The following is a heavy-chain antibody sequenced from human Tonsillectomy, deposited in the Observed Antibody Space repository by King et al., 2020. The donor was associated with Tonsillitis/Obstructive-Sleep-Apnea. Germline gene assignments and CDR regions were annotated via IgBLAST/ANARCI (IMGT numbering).Heavy chain of an antibody. D-gene: IGHD6-6*01. Sequence: VQLVESGGGLVQPGGSLKLSCAASGFSFSGSAMNWVRQASGKGLEWVGRIRSKANSYATAYAASLKGRFTISRDDSKNTAYLQMNSLKTEDTAVYYCTSDEGDYWGQGTLVTVSS. J-gene: IGHJ4*02. CDR1: GFSFSGSA. V-gene: IGHV3-73*01. CDR3: TSDEGDY. CDR2: IRSKANSYAT.